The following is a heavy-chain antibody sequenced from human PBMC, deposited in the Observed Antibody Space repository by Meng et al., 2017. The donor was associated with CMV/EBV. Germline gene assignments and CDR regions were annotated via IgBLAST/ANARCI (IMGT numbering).Heavy chain of an antibody. CDR1: GFTFDDYA. D-gene: IGHD4/OR15-4a*01. CDR3: AKDGAPTRAFDY. J-gene: IGHJ4*02. V-gene: IGHV3-9*01. CDR2: ISWNSGSI. Sequence: SLKISCAASGFTFDDYAMHWVRQAPGKGLEWVSGISWNSGSIGYPDSVKGRFTISRDNAKNSLYLQMNSLRAEDTALYYCAKDGAPTRAFDYWGQGTLVTVSS.